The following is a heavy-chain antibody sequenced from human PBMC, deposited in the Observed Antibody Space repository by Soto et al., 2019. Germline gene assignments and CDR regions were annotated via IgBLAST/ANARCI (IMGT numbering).Heavy chain of an antibody. CDR1: GFTFSSYA. CDR2: ISYDGSNK. Sequence: QVQLVESGGGVVQPGRSLRLSCAASGFTFSSYAMQWVRQAPGKGLEWVAVISYDGSNKYYADSVKGRFTISRDNSKNTLYLQMNSLRAEDTAVYYCARDPHDYWGQGTLVTVSS. J-gene: IGHJ4*02. V-gene: IGHV3-30-3*01. CDR3: ARDPHDY.